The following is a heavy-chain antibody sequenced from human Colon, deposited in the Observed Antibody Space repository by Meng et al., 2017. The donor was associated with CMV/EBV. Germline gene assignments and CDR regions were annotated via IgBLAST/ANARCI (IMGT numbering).Heavy chain of an antibody. V-gene: IGHV1-18*04. D-gene: IGHD2/OR15-2a*01. CDR1: GFTFTGYY. CDR2: ITAYNGNR. CDR3: ARGSYLGTFDY. J-gene: IGHJ4*02. Sequence: ASVKVSCKASGFTFTGYYMQWVRQAPGQGLEWMGWITAYNGNRNYAERFQDRVTITTDAATNTTQMQLRSLRSDDTAIYYCARGSYLGTFDYWGQGTLVTVSS.